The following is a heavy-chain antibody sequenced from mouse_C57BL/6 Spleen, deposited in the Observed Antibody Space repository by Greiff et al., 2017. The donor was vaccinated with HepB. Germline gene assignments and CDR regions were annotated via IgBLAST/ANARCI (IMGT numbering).Heavy chain of an antibody. V-gene: IGHV1-80*01. CDR1: GYAFSSYW. D-gene: IGHD4-1*01. Sequence: QVQLQQSGAELVKPGASVKISCKASGYAFSSYWMNWVKQRPGKGLEWIGQIYPGDGDTNYNGKFKGKATLTADKSSSTAYMQLSSLTSEDSAVYFGARRWGLTGTEYFDYWGQGTTLTVSS. CDR3: ARRWGLTGTEYFDY. J-gene: IGHJ2*01. CDR2: IYPGDGDT.